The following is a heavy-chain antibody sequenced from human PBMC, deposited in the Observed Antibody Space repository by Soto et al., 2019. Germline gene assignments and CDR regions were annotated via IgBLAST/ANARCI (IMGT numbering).Heavy chain of an antibody. Sequence: QVQLVESGGGVVQPGRSLRLSCAASGFTFSSYAMHWVRQAPGKGLEWVAVISYDGSNKYYADSGKGRFTISRDNSKNTLYLQMNSLRAEDTAVYYCANEYGGDYWGQGTLVTVSA. D-gene: IGHD4-17*01. CDR1: GFTFSSYA. J-gene: IGHJ4*02. CDR2: ISYDGSNK. V-gene: IGHV3-30-3*02. CDR3: ANEYGGDY.